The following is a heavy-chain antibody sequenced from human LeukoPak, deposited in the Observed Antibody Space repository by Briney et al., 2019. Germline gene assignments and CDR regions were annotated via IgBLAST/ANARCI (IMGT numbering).Heavy chain of an antibody. CDR3: ARDIVARHDYYYYYGMDV. CDR2: INSNGGSA. V-gene: IGHV3-64*01. Sequence: PGGSLRLSCAASGFTVSSYAMHWVRQAPGKGLEYVSGINSNGGSAHYANSVKGRFTIARDNSKNTLYLQMGSLRAEDMAVYYCARDIVARHDYYYYYGMDVWGQGTTVTVSS. J-gene: IGHJ6*02. D-gene: IGHD6-6*01. CDR1: GFTVSSYA.